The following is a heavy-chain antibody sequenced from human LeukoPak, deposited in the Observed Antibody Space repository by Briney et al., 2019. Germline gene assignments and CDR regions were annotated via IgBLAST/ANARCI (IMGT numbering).Heavy chain of an antibody. CDR1: GYTFIGYY. CDR3: ARDGIYYYDSSGCDI. V-gene: IGHV1-2*02. CDR2: INPKSGGT. J-gene: IGHJ3*02. D-gene: IGHD3-22*01. Sequence: ASVKVSCKTSGYTFIGYYMHWVRQAPGQGLEWLGWINPKSGGTSYAQKFQGRVTMTRDTSTSTVYMELSSLRSEDTAVYYCARDGIYYYDSSGCDIWGQGTMVTVSS.